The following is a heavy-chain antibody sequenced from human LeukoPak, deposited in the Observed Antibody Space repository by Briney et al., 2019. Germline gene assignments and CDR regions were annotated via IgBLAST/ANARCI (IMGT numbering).Heavy chain of an antibody. CDR3: ASGTVIYFQH. Sequence: ETLSLTCAVYGGSFSGYYWSWIRQPPGKGLEWIGEINHSGSNNYNPSLKSRVTISVHPSKNQFSLKLSSVTAADTAVYYCASGTVIYFQHWGQGTLVTVSS. J-gene: IGHJ1*01. V-gene: IGHV4-34*01. CDR2: INHSGSN. D-gene: IGHD4-17*01. CDR1: GGSFSGYY.